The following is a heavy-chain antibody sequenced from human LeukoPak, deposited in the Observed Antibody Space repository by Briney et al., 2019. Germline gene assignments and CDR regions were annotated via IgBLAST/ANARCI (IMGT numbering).Heavy chain of an antibody. V-gene: IGHV3-7*03. Sequence: GGSLRLSCAASGFTFSSYWMTWVRQAPGKGLEWVASINQDQNEIHYVDSVRGRFTISRDDSKNTAYLQMNSLKTEDTAVYYCTRLLSYYDSSGYLDYWGQGTLVTVSS. J-gene: IGHJ4*02. CDR3: TRLLSYYDSSGYLDY. D-gene: IGHD3-22*01. CDR1: GFTFSSYW. CDR2: INQDQNEI.